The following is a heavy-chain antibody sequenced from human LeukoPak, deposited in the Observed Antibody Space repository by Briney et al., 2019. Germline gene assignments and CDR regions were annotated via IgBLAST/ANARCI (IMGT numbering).Heavy chain of an antibody. CDR1: GGSISSSSYY. V-gene: IGHV4-39*01. Sequence: PSETLSLTCTVSGGSISSSSYYWGWIRQPPGKGLEWIGSIYYSGSTYYNPSLKSRVTISVDTSKNQFSLKLSSVTAADTAVYYCATHIVVVPAAIPLGFDPWGQGTLVTVSS. CDR2: IYYSGST. J-gene: IGHJ5*02. CDR3: ATHIVVVPAAIPLGFDP. D-gene: IGHD2-2*01.